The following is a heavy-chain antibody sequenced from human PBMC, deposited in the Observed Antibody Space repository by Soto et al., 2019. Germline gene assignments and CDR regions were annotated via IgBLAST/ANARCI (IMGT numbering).Heavy chain of an antibody. D-gene: IGHD2-8*02. CDR1: GYSFTSYW. CDR3: ARADGTGDYYYYYGMDV. CDR2: IYPGDSDT. J-gene: IGHJ6*02. V-gene: IGHV5-51*01. Sequence: GESLQISCKGSGYSFTSYWIGWVRQMPGKGLEWMGIIYPGDSDTRYSPSFQGQVTISADKSISTAYLQWSSLKASDTAMYYCARADGTGDYYYYYGMDVWGQGTTVTVSS.